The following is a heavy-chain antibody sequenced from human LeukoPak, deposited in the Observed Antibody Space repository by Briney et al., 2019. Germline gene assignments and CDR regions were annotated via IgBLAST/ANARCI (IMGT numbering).Heavy chain of an antibody. V-gene: IGHV3-48*02. CDR1: GFTFRSHS. CDR2: ISSSGSTI. D-gene: IGHD2-15*01. Sequence: GGSLRLSYAASGFTFRSHSMQWVRQAPGKGLEWVSHISSSGSTIYYADSVKGRLTISRDNAKGSLYLQMSSLRDKDTAVYYCVFPYWQDLDHWGQGTLVTVSS. J-gene: IGHJ4*02. CDR3: VFPYWQDLDH.